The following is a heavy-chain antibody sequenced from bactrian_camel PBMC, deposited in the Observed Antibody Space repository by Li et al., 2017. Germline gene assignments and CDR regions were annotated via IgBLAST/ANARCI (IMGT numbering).Heavy chain of an antibody. CDR2: IRRDGGET. Sequence: HVQLVESGGGSVQAGGSLRLSCKVSGHSRGSNCVGWYRLPPGRAPAEREGSAAIRRDGGETWYAASVKGRFTISRDDAKNTLSLQMNSLEPDDTAMYYCAVEGTGAYCTPRALKFGYWDQGTQVTVS. CDR3: AVEGTGAYCTPRALKFGY. J-gene: IGHJ6*01. D-gene: IGHD1*01. CDR1: GHSRGSNC. V-gene: IGHV3S45*01.